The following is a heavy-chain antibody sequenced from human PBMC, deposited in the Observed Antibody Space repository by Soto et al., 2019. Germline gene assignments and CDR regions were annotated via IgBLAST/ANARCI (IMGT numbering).Heavy chain of an antibody. CDR3: AKSLYDFWSGYSYYFDY. J-gene: IGHJ4*02. Sequence: PGGSLRLSCAASGFTFSSYAMSWVRQAPGKGLEWVSAISGSGGSTYYADSVKGRFTISRDNSKNTLYLQMNSLRAEDTAVYYCAKSLYDFWSGYSYYFDYWGQGTLVTVSS. D-gene: IGHD3-3*01. CDR2: ISGSGGST. CDR1: GFTFSSYA. V-gene: IGHV3-23*01.